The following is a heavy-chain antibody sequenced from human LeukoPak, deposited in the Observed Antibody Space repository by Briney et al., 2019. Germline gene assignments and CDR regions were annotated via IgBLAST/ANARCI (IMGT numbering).Heavy chain of an antibody. CDR2: IYYSGST. V-gene: IGHV4-61*01. J-gene: IGHJ4*02. CDR3: ARGSPRSSSSWIDY. Sequence: PSETLSLTCTVSGGSVSSGSYYWSWIRQPPGKGLEWIGYIYYSGSTNYNPSLKSRVTISVDTSKNQFSLKLSSVTAADTAVYYCARGSPRSSSSWIDYWGQRTLVTVSS. D-gene: IGHD6-13*01. CDR1: GGSVSSGSYY.